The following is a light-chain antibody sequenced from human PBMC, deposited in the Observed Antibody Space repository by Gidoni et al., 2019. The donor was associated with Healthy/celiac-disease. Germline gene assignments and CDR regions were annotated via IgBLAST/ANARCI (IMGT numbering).Light chain of an antibody. CDR3: QSADSSGTLFYV. CDR2: KDS. CDR1: ALPKQY. Sequence: SYALPQPPSVSVSPGKTARITCSGDALPKQYAYWYQQKPGQAPVLVIYKDSERPPGIPERFSGASSGTKVTLTISGVQAEDEADYYRQSADSSGTLFYVFGTGTKVTVL. V-gene: IGLV3-25*03. J-gene: IGLJ1*01.